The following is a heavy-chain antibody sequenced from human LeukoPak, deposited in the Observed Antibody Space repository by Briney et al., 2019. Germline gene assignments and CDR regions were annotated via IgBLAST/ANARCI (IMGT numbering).Heavy chain of an antibody. Sequence: SQTPSLTCALSADSLSSNSAAWNWIRQSASRGLEWLGRTYYRSKWYKDYAVSVKSRITINPDTSKNQFSLQLNSVTPEDTAVYYCARGSGYDYYYGMDVWGQGTTVTVSS. CDR3: ARGSGYDYYYGMDV. V-gene: IGHV6-1*01. CDR1: ADSLSSNSAA. D-gene: IGHD6-19*01. CDR2: TYYRSKWYK. J-gene: IGHJ6*02.